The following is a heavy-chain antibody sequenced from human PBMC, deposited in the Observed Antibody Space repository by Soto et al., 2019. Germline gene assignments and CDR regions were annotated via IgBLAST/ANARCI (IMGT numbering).Heavy chain of an antibody. CDR2: IDNDGSFT. Sequence: VQLVESGGGLVQPGGSLRLSCAASGFSLTSYWMHWVRQAPGKGLVWVGRIDNDGSFTNYADFVNGRFTISRDSAKNTLYLQMDSLRAEDTAVYYCARDLHPTTTVIPLNWGQGTLVTVTS. CDR3: ARDLHPTTTVIPLN. J-gene: IGHJ4*02. CDR1: GFSLTSYW. V-gene: IGHV3-74*01. D-gene: IGHD4-17*01.